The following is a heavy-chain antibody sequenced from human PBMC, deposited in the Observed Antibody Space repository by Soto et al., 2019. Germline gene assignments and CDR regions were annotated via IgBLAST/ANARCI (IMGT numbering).Heavy chain of an antibody. J-gene: IGHJ4*02. CDR3: ARERGVVFDFWSGSPENDY. CDR2: ISAYNGNT. V-gene: IGHV1-18*01. D-gene: IGHD3-3*01. Sequence: QVPLVQSGAEVKKPGASVKVSCKASGYTFTSYGISWVRQAPGQGLEWMGWISAYNGNTNYAQKLQGRVTMTTDTSTSTAYMELRSVRSDDTAVYYCARERGVVFDFWSGSPENDYWGQGTLVTVSS. CDR1: GYTFTSYG.